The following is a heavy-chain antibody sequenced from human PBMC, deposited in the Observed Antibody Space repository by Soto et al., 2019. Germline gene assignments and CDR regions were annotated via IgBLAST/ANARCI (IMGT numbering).Heavy chain of an antibody. V-gene: IGHV1-2*02. CDR3: ARVQSPDSGWLGMDV. D-gene: IGHD6-19*01. J-gene: IGHJ6*02. CDR2: INPNSGGT. CDR1: GYTFTDYY. Sequence: ASVKVSCKASGYTFTDYYMHWVRQAPGQGLEWMGWINPNSGGTNYAQKFQGRVTMTRDTSISTAYMELNRLRSDDTAVYYCARVQSPDSGWLGMDVWGQGTTVTVSS.